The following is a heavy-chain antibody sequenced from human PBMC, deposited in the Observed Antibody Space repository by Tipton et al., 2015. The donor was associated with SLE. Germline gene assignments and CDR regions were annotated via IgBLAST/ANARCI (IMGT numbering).Heavy chain of an antibody. CDR2: IRFDRDHQ. Sequence: GSLRLSCAASGFTFSNYWMNWVRQAPGKGLEWVSLIRFDRDHQYNADSVKGRFTTPRDSSTSTVYLQMNSLRIEDTAVYYCAKDGSNWNLDYWGLGTLVTVSS. CDR1: GFTFSNYW. D-gene: IGHD1-1*01. CDR3: AKDGSNWNLDY. V-gene: IGHV3-30*02. J-gene: IGHJ4*02.